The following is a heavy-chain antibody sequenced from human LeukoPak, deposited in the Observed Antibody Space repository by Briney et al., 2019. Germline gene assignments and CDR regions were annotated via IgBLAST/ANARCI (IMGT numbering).Heavy chain of an antibody. Sequence: PGGSLRLSCAASGFTFNSYAMHWVRQAPGKGLEWVAVISYDGSNIYYADSVKGRFTISRDNAKNSLYLQMNSLRAEDTAVYYCARDTSPGDSSGYYYVRWFDPWGQGTLVTVSS. CDR3: ARDTSPGDSSGYYYVRWFDP. CDR1: GFTFNSYA. V-gene: IGHV3-30-3*01. D-gene: IGHD3-22*01. J-gene: IGHJ5*02. CDR2: ISYDGSNI.